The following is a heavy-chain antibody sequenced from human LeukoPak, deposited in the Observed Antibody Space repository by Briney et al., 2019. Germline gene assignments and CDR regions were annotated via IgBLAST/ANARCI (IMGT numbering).Heavy chain of an antibody. D-gene: IGHD1/OR15-1a*01. CDR1: GGTFSSYA. CDR2: IIPIFGTA. V-gene: IGHV1-69*06. CDR3: ARGYNWNINYYYMDV. J-gene: IGHJ6*03. Sequence: ASVKVSCKASGGTFSSYAISWVRQAPGQGLEWMGGIIPIFGTANYAQKFQGRVTITADKSTSTACMELSSLRSEDTAVYYCARGYNWNINYYYMDVWGKGTTVTVSS.